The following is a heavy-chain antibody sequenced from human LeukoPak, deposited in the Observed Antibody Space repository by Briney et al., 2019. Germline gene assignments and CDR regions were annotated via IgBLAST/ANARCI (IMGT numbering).Heavy chain of an antibody. CDR2: IYYSGST. J-gene: IGHJ4*02. V-gene: IGHV4-59*01. Sequence: SETLSLTCTVSGGSISSYYWNWIRQPAGKGLEWIGYIYYSGSTNYNPSLKSRVTTSVDTSKNQFSLKLSSVTAADTAVYYCARERLGYYDRSGLDYWGQGTLVTVSS. CDR1: GGSISSYY. CDR3: ARERLGYYDRSGLDY. D-gene: IGHD3-22*01.